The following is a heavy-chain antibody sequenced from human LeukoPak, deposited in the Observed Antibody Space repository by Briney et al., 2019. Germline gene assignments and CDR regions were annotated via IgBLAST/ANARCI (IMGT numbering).Heavy chain of an antibody. CDR2: IKEDGSDL. CDR3: ARDQWRLFDY. V-gene: IGHV3-7*04. CDR1: GFTFKNYW. D-gene: IGHD2-21*02. Sequence: GGALRLSCADSGFTFKNYWMSWVPPAPGKGVDWVANIKEDGSDLYYVDSVNGRFTISRDNAKNLLYLPMNSLRANDTAVYYCARDQWRLFDYWGQGTLVTVSS. J-gene: IGHJ4*02.